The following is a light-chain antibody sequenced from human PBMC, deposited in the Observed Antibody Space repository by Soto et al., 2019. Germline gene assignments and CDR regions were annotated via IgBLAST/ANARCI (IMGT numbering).Light chain of an antibody. J-gene: IGLJ2*01. CDR2: SNN. CDR3: AAWDDSLNGLA. Sequence: QSVLTQPPSASGTPGQRVTISCSGGSSNIGRNPVTWYQQLPATAPKLLIYSNNQRPSGVPDRFSGSKSVTSASLAISGLQSEDDADYYCAAWDDSLNGLAFGGGTKLTVL. V-gene: IGLV1-44*01. CDR1: SSNIGRNP.